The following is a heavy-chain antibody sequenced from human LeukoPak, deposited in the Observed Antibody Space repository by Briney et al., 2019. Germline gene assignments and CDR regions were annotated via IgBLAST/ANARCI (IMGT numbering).Heavy chain of an antibody. V-gene: IGHV1-46*03. CDR3: ASGRDSSGYYYVLGY. CDR1: GYTFTSYD. J-gene: IGHJ4*02. Sequence: ASVKVSCKASGYTFTSYDMHWVRQAPGQGLEWMGIINPSGGSTSYAQKFQGRVTMTRDTSTSTVYMELSSLRSEDTAVYYCASGRDSSGYYYVLGYWGQGTLVTVSS. D-gene: IGHD3-22*01. CDR2: INPSGGST.